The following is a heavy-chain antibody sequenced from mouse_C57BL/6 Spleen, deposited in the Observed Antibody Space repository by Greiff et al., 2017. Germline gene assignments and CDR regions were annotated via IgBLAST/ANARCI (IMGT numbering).Heavy chain of an antibody. CDR1: GFTFSDYG. V-gene: IGHV5-15*01. J-gene: IGHJ4*01. D-gene: IGHD3-2*02. CDR2: ISNLAYSI. Sequence: EVQLVESGGGLVQPGGSLKLSCAASGFTFSDYGMAWVRQAPRKGPEWVAFISNLAYSIYYADTVTGRFTISRENAKNTLYLEMSSLRSEDTAMYYCARHAGSSGPYAMDYWGQGTSVTVSS. CDR3: ARHAGSSGPYAMDY.